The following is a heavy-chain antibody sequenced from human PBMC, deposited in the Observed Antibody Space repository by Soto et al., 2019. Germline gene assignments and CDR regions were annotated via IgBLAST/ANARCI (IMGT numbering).Heavy chain of an antibody. Sequence: QITLKESGPTLVKPTQTLTLTCTFSGFSLSTSGVGVGWIRQPPGKALEWLALIYWDDDKRYSPSLKSRLTXTXXTSKNQVVLTMTNMDPVDTATYYCAHRRWLHAFDIWGQGTMVTVSS. D-gene: IGHD5-18*01. CDR3: AHRRWLHAFDI. J-gene: IGHJ3*02. V-gene: IGHV2-5*02. CDR1: GFSLSTSGVG. CDR2: IYWDDDK.